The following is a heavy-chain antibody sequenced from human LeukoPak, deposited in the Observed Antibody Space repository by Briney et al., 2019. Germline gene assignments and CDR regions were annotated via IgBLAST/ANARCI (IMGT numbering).Heavy chain of an antibody. Sequence: SETLSLTCTVSGGSISSYYWSWIRQPPGKGLEWIGYVYYSGSTNYNPSLKSRVTISVDTSKNQFSLRLSSVTAADTAVYYCARASDSSSGVLGYWGQGTLVTVSS. CDR3: ARASDSSSGVLGY. V-gene: IGHV4-59*01. J-gene: IGHJ4*02. D-gene: IGHD6-6*01. CDR1: GGSISSYY. CDR2: VYYSGST.